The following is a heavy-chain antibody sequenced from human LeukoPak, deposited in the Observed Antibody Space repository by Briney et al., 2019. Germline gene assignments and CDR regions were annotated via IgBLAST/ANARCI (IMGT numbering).Heavy chain of an antibody. V-gene: IGHV1-8*01. CDR3: ARVSSCQRKSSSWNNWFDP. D-gene: IGHD6-13*01. Sequence: GASVKVSRKASGYTFTSYDINWVRQATGQGLEWMGWMNPNSGNTGYAQKFQGRVTMTRNTSISTAYMELSSLRSEDTAVYYCARVSSCQRKSSSWNNWFDPWGQGTLVTVSS. CDR1: GYTFTSYD. J-gene: IGHJ5*02. CDR2: MNPNSGNT.